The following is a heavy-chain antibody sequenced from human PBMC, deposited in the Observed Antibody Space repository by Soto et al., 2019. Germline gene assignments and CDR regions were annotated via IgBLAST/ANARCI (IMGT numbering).Heavy chain of an antibody. Sequence: GGSLRLSCAASGFTFDDYAMHWVRQAPGKGLEWVSGISWNSGSIGYADSVKGRFTISRDNAKNSLYLQMNSLRAEDTALYYCAKGRRIAAHYYGMDVWGQGTTVTVSS. V-gene: IGHV3-9*01. J-gene: IGHJ6*02. CDR2: ISWNSGSI. D-gene: IGHD6-6*01. CDR3: AKGRRIAAHYYGMDV. CDR1: GFTFDDYA.